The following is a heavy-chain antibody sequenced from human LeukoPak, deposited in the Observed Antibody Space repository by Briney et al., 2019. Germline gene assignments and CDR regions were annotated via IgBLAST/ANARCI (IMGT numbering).Heavy chain of an antibody. CDR1: GFTFSSYA. CDR3: AKDRAMVRGVTLIDY. D-gene: IGHD3-10*01. V-gene: IGHV3-23*01. J-gene: IGHJ4*02. CDR2: ISGSGGST. Sequence: GSLRLSCAASGFTFSSYAMSWVRQAPGKGLEWVSVISGSGGSTYYADSVKGRFTISRDNSKNTLYLQMNSLRAEDTAVYYCAKDRAMVRGVTLIDYWGQGTLVNVSS.